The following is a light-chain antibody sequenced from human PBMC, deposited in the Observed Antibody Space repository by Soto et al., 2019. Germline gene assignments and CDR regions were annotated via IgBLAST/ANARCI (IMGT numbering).Light chain of an antibody. V-gene: IGKV1-27*01. Sequence: DIQMTQSPPSLSASVGGRVTITCRARQGISKSLAWYQQKPGKVPKLLIFAASTLQSGVPSRFSGSGSGTDFTLTISSLQPEDVATYYCLKYHSAPYTFGPGTTVDL. CDR1: QGISKS. CDR3: LKYHSAPYT. J-gene: IGKJ3*01. CDR2: AAS.